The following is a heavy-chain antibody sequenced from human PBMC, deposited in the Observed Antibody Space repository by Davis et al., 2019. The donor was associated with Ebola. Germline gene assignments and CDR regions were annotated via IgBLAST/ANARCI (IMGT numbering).Heavy chain of an antibody. D-gene: IGHD5-24*01. CDR1: GFTFSDYW. CDR3: AKDRRGYNSAADY. Sequence: GESLKISCDGSGFTFSDYWMSWVRQAPGKGLEWVANIKQDGSEKYYVGSVKGRFTISRDNSKNTLYLQMNSLRADDTAVYYCAKDRRGYNSAADYWGQGTLVTVSS. V-gene: IGHV3-7*03. CDR2: IKQDGSEK. J-gene: IGHJ4*02.